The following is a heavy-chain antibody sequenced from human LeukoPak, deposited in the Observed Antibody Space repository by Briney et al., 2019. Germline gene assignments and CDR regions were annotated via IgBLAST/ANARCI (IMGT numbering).Heavy chain of an antibody. V-gene: IGHV4-59*01. J-gene: IGHJ6*02. CDR2: IYYSGST. CDR1: GGSISSYY. CDR3: ARATTVTTNYYYGMDV. Sequence: SSETLSLTCTVSGGSISSYYWSWIRQPPGKGLEWIGYIYYSGSTNYNPSLKSRVTISVDTSKNQFSLKLSSVTAADTAVYDCARATTVTTNYYYGMDVWGQGTTVTVSS. D-gene: IGHD4-17*01.